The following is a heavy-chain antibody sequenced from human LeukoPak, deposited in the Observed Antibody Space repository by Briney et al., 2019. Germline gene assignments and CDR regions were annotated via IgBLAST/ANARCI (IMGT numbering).Heavy chain of an antibody. CDR3: ARVTGWSYFDS. Sequence: GGSLRLSCAASGFSFSDYGMHWVRQAPGKGLEWVAVLSYDGGKKFYADSVKGRFTISRDNSNNTLFLQMNSLRTEDSALYFCARVTGWSYFDSWGQGTLVTVSS. D-gene: IGHD6-19*01. V-gene: IGHV3-30*19. CDR1: GFSFSDYG. CDR2: LSYDGGKK. J-gene: IGHJ4*02.